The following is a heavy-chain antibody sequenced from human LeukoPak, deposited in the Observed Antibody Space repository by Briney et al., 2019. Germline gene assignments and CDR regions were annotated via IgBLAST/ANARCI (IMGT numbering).Heavy chain of an antibody. V-gene: IGHV5-51*01. CDR1: GYTFTSYW. J-gene: IGHJ3*02. CDR2: IYPGDSDT. Sequence: GESLKISCKASGYTFTSYWIGWVRQMPGKGLEWMGLIYPGDSDTRYSPSFQGQVTISADKSISTAYLQWSSLKASDTAMYYCARVRTIFGVGAFDIWGQGTMVTVSS. CDR3: ARVRTIFGVGAFDI. D-gene: IGHD3-3*01.